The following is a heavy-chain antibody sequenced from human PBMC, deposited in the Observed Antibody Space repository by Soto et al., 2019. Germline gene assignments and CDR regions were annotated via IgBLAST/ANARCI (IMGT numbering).Heavy chain of an antibody. CDR2: IYYSGST. D-gene: IGHD2-15*01. J-gene: IGHJ4*02. Sequence: ETLSLTCTVSGGSISSYYWSWIRQPPGKGLEWIGYIYYSGSTNYNPSLKSRVTISVDTSKNQFSLKLSSVTAADTAVYYCARQLVGCSGGSCYLELAFDYWGQGTLVTVSS. V-gene: IGHV4-59*08. CDR3: ARQLVGCSGGSCYLELAFDY. CDR1: GGSISSYY.